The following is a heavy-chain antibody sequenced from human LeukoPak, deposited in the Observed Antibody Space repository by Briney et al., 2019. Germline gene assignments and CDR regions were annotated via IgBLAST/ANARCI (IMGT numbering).Heavy chain of an antibody. CDR1: GGSFSGYY. CDR2: INHGGST. D-gene: IGHD2/OR15-2a*01. V-gene: IGHV4-34*01. Sequence: RTSETLSLTCAVYGGSFSGYYWSWIRQPPGKGLEWIGEINHGGSTNYNPSLKSRVTISVDTSKNQFSLKLSSVTAADTAVYYCARRSRGSITFHFWGQGTLVTVSS. CDR3: ARRSRGSITFHF. J-gene: IGHJ4*02.